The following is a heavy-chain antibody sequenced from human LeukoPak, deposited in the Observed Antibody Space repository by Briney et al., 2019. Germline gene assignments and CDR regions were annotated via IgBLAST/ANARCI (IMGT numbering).Heavy chain of an antibody. CDR1: GFTFSSYA. CDR3: VRDQLAFSGYDTLFDY. J-gene: IGHJ4*02. CDR2: ISYEGSNK. D-gene: IGHD5-12*01. Sequence: GGSLGLSCAASGFTFSSYAFHWVRQPPGKGLQWVAVISYEGSNKYYADSVKGRFTISRDDSKNTVYLQMNSLRSEDTAAYYCVRDQLAFSGYDTLFDYWGQGTLVAVSS. V-gene: IGHV3-30*04.